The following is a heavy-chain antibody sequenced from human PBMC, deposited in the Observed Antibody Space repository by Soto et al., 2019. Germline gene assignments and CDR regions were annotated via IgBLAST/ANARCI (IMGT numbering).Heavy chain of an antibody. CDR2: ISGDNAKT. V-gene: IGHV1-18*01. Sequence: QVQLVQSGGEMRKPGASVKVSCKASGYTFTSYGISWVRQAPGQGLEWMGWISGDNAKTKYAQKLQARVTLTTDTSTTTAYMDLSSRKSDDTAVYYCARGGRAGGIDVWGQGTTVTVSS. CDR1: GYTFTSYG. J-gene: IGHJ6*02. CDR3: ARGGRAGGIDV.